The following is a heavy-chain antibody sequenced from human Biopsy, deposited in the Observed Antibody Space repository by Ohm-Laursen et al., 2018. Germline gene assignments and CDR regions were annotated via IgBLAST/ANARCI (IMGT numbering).Heavy chain of an antibody. CDR3: ARHPTHRIQQIDY. CDR1: GGSISRYY. D-gene: IGHD5-18*01. CDR2: IYYSGST. Sequence: SETLSLTCTVSGGSISRYYWSWIRQPPGKGLEWIGYIYYSGSTNYNPSLKSRVTISVDTSKNQFSLRLGSVTAADTAVYYCARHPTHRIQQIDYWGQGTLVTVSS. V-gene: IGHV4-59*08. J-gene: IGHJ4*02.